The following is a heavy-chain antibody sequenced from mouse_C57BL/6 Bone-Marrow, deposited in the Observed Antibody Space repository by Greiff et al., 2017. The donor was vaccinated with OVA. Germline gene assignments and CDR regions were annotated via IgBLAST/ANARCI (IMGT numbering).Heavy chain of an antibody. CDR2: IWSGGGT. V-gene: IGHV2-2*01. CDR1: GFSLTSYG. CDR3: ARRGYYGNPGY. Sequence: VKLVESGPGLVQPSQSLSITCTASGFSLTSYGVHWVRQSPGKGLEWLGVIWSGGGTDYNAAFISRLSISKDNSKSQLFIKMNSLQAEDTAIYYCARRGYYGNPGYWGQGTTLTVSS. J-gene: IGHJ2*01. D-gene: IGHD2-1*01.